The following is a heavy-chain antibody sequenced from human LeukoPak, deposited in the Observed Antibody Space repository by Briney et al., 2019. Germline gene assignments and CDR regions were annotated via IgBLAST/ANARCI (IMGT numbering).Heavy chain of an antibody. CDR1: GYSFTSYW. J-gene: IGHJ6*02. D-gene: IGHD2-2*01. CDR3: ARRDGYCSSTSCYADYYYGMDV. Sequence: GESLQISCQGSGYSFTSYWIGWVRPMTGKGLEWMGIIYPGDSDTTYSPSFQGQVTISADKSISTAYLQWSSLKASDTAMYYCARRDGYCSSTSCYADYYYGMDVWGQGTTVTVSS. V-gene: IGHV5-51*01. CDR2: IYPGDSDT.